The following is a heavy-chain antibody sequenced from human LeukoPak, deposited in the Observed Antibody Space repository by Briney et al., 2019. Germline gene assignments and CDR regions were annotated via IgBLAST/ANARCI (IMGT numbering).Heavy chain of an antibody. V-gene: IGHV1-46*01. CDR2: INPSGDST. D-gene: IGHD2-21*01. J-gene: IGHJ3*02. CDR1: GYTFSAYY. Sequence: GASVKVSCKASGYTFSAYYMHWVRQAPGQGLEWMGIINPSGDSTSYAQKFQGRVTMTRDTSTSTVYMELSSLRSEDTAVYYCARGGRGDWDAFDIWGQGTMVTVSS. CDR3: ARGGRGDWDAFDI.